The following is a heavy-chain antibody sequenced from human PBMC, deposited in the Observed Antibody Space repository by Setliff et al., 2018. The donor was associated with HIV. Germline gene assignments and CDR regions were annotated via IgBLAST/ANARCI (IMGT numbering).Heavy chain of an antibody. D-gene: IGHD1-1*01. CDR1: GYSSSSSYY. V-gene: IGHV4-38-2*01. J-gene: IGHJ4*02. CDR3: ASAGSGTRAPPRY. CDR2: IYYSGST. Sequence: SETLSLTCAVSGYSSSSSYYWGWIRQPPGKGLEWIGSIYYSGSTYYNPSLKSRVTISLDTSKNQFSLKLTSVTAADTAVYYCASAGSGTRAPPRYWGQGTLVTVSS.